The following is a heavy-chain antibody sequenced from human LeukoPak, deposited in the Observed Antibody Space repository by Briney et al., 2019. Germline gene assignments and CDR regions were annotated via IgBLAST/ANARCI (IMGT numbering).Heavy chain of an antibody. CDR2: ISTSGADA. V-gene: IGHV3-23*01. D-gene: IGHD4-17*01. CDR1: GFTFSSYA. CDR3: AKGQNGALRDY. J-gene: IGHJ4*02. Sequence: GGSLRLSCTASGFTFSSYAMVWVRQAPRKGLEWVSAISTSGADASYAGSVKGRFTVSRDDSKNTLSLQMNSLRADDTALYYCAKGQNGALRDYWGQGTLVTVSS.